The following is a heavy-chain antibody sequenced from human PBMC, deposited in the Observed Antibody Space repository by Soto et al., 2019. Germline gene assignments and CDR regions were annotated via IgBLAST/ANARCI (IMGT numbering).Heavy chain of an antibody. CDR1: GYTFTGYY. Sequence: QVQLVQSGAEVKKPGASVKVSCKASGYTFTGYYMHWVRQAPGQGLAWMGWINPNSGGTNYAQKLQGWVTMTRDTSFSTAYMELSRLRSDDTAVYYCARDHRGGYYYYMDVWGKGTTVTVSS. CDR3: ARDHRGGYYYYMDV. V-gene: IGHV1-2*04. J-gene: IGHJ6*03. CDR2: INPNSGGT. D-gene: IGHD3-10*01.